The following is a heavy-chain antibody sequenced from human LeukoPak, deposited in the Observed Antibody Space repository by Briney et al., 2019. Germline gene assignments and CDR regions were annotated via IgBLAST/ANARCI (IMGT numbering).Heavy chain of an antibody. V-gene: IGHV3-21*01. CDR2: ISTNSNYI. D-gene: IGHD1-26*01. J-gene: IGHJ3*02. Sequence: GGSLTLSCAASGFTFSTYNMNWVRQAPGKGLEWVSSISTNSNYIQYADSVKGRFTISRDNATNPLYLQMNSLRVEDTDVYYCARDVGASAPDAFDIWGQGTMVTVSS. CDR3: ARDVGASAPDAFDI. CDR1: GFTFSTYN.